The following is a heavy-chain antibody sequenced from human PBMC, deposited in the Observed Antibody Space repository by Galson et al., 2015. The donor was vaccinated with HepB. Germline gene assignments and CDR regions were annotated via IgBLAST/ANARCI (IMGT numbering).Heavy chain of an antibody. J-gene: IGHJ4*02. V-gene: IGHV6-1*01. CDR3: ARARPYYLDS. CDR2: TYYRSKWYN. CDR1: GDSVASNSAA. Sequence: CAISGDSVASNSAAWNWIRQSPPRGLEWLGWTYYRSKWYNDYAVSVKSRIIINPDTSKNQLSLQLNSVTPEDTAVYYCARARPYYLDSWGQGTLVTVSP.